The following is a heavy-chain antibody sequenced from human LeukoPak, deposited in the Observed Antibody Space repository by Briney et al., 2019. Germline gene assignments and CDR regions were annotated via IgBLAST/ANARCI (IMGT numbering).Heavy chain of an antibody. CDR1: GFTFSSYA. D-gene: IGHD2-15*01. V-gene: IGHV3-23*01. CDR3: AKQLGYCSDGSCYFPY. CDR2: ISNNGGYT. Sequence: GSLRLSCAASGFTFSSYAMSRVRQAPGKGLEWVSAISNNGGYTYYADSVQGRFTISRDNSKSTLCLQMNSLRAEDTAVYYCAKQLGYCSDGSCYFPYWGQGTLVTVSS. J-gene: IGHJ4*02.